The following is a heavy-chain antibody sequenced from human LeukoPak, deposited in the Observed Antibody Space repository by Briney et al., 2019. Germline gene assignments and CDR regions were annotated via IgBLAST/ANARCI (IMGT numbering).Heavy chain of an antibody. D-gene: IGHD3-22*01. Sequence: ASVKVSCKASGYTFTSYDINWVRQAAGQGLEWMGWMNPNSGNTGYAQKFQGRVTITRNTSISTAYMELSSLRSEDTAVYSCAREVCYDSSGYYNWGQGTLVTVSS. CDR1: GYTFTSYD. CDR3: AREVCYDSSGYYN. J-gene: IGHJ4*02. V-gene: IGHV1-8*03. CDR2: MNPNSGNT.